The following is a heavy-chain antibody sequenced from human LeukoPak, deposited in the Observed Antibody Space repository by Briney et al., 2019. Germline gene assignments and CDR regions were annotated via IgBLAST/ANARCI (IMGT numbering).Heavy chain of an antibody. CDR2: IGSGDGCT. J-gene: IGHJ5*02. D-gene: IGHD2-2*01. CDR1: GFLFSTYA. V-gene: IGHV3-23*01. Sequence: GGSLRLSCAASGFLFSTYAMSWVCQAPRKGGGWGSGIGSGDGCTYYADPVRGRYAISRDNHKHTLYLHMNSLRGEDTGVYYCAKDLIWLAYQLDRRRQGTLVSV. CDR3: AKDLIWLAYQLDR.